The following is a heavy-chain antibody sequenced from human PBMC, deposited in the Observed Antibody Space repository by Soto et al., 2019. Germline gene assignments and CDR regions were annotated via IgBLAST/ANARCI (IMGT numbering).Heavy chain of an antibody. CDR1: GFTFSGYA. J-gene: IGHJ4*02. CDR3: AKSGGYSSGWYYFDY. V-gene: IGHV3-23*01. D-gene: IGHD6-19*01. CDR2: SSGSGAFT. Sequence: EVQVLESGGGSVQPGESLRLSCAASGFTFSGYAMTWVRQAPGKGLEWVSSSSGSGAFTYYADSVKDRFTISRDNSKNTLYLQLSSLRAEDTAVYYCAKSGGYSSGWYYFDYWGQGTLVTVSS.